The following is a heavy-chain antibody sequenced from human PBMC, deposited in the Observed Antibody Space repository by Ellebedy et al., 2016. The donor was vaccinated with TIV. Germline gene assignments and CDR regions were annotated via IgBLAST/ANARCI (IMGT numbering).Heavy chain of an antibody. CDR3: ARVYYDTSGYYSTFDY. D-gene: IGHD3-22*01. CDR2: INHSGST. V-gene: IGHV4-34*01. Sequence: SETLSLTXAVYGGSFSGYHWSWIRQPPGKGLEWIGEINHSGSTHYNPSLKNRVTISVDTSKNQFSLKVSSVTAADTAVYYCARVYYDTSGYYSTFDYWGQGTLVTVSS. J-gene: IGHJ4*02. CDR1: GGSFSGYH.